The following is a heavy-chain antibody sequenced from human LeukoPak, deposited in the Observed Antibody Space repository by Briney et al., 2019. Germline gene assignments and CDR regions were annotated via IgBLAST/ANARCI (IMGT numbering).Heavy chain of an antibody. CDR2: INHSGST. CDR1: GGSFSGYY. D-gene: IGHD3-10*01. J-gene: IGHJ4*02. CDR3: ARGEGYYADY. Sequence: SETLSLTCAVYGGSFSGYYWSWIRQPPGKGLEWIREINHSGSTNYNPSLKSRVTISVDTSKNQFSLKLSSVTAADTAVYYCARGEGYYADYWGQGTLVTVSS. V-gene: IGHV4-34*01.